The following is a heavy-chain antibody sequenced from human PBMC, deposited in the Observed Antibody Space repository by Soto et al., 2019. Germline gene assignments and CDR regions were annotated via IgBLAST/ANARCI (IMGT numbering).Heavy chain of an antibody. CDR3: ARHPIQLWPDDAFDI. CDR1: GYSFTSYW. CDR2: IYPGDSDT. V-gene: IGHV5-51*01. D-gene: IGHD5-18*01. Sequence: PGESLKISCKCSGYSFTSYWIGWVRQMPGKGLEWMGIIYPGDSDTRYSPSFQGQVTISADKSISTAYLQWSSLKASDTAMYYCARHPIQLWPDDAFDIWGQGTMVTVSS. J-gene: IGHJ3*02.